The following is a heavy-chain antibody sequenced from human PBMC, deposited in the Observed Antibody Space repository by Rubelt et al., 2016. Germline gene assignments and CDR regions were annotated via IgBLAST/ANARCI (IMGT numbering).Heavy chain of an antibody. CDR1: GFTFSDYY. D-gene: IGHD5-18*01. V-gene: IGHV3-11*05. CDR2: MSSSGSYT. Sequence: QVQLVESGGGLVKPGGSLRLSCAASGFTFSDYYMSWIRQAPGKGLEWVSYMSSSGSYTNYADSWKGRFTISRDNAKKSRYLQMNSLRAEDTAVYYCARCLYSYGYWAGYWGQGTLVTVSS. CDR3: ARCLYSYGYWAGY. J-gene: IGHJ4*02.